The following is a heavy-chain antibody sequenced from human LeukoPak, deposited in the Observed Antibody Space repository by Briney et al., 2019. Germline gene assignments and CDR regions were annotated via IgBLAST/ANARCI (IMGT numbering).Heavy chain of an antibody. V-gene: IGHV3-72*01. D-gene: IGHD2-8*01. CDR2: IRKKANSYST. CDR1: GFTFSDHY. Sequence: PGGSLRLSCAASGFTFSDHYMDWVRQAPGKGLEWVGRIRKKANSYSTEYAASVKGRFTISRDDSKNSLYLQMNSLKTEDTAVYYCARDLGYCTNGVCHTRFDYWGQGTLVAVSS. CDR3: ARDLGYCTNGVCHTRFDY. J-gene: IGHJ4*02.